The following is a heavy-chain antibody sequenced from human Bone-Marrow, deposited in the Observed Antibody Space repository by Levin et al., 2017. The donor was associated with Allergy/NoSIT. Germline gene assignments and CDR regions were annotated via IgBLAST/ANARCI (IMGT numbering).Heavy chain of an antibody. CDR1: GGSISLYY. J-gene: IGHJ3*02. CDR3: ARASVYYYDSSGYYGAFDI. CDR2: IYSSGKT. D-gene: IGHD3-22*01. V-gene: IGHV4-4*07. Sequence: KPSETLSLTCTVSGGSISLYYWNWIRQPAGKGLEWIGRIYSSGKTDYNPSLKRRVTMSVDTSKNQFSLKLSSTTAADTAVYYWARASVYYYDSSGYYGAFDIWGQGTMVTVSS.